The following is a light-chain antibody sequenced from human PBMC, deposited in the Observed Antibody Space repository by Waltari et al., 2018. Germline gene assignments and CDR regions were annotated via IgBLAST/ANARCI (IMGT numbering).Light chain of an antibody. CDR2: GAS. V-gene: IGKV3-15*01. CDR3: QHYNNWPLT. CDR1: QRVSSS. Sequence: EIVMRQSPAPLSVSPGERATLPCRASQRVSSSLAWYQQKPGQAPRPLIYGASARATGIPTRFSGSGSGTEFTLTISGLQSEDFAVYYCQHYNNWPLTFGGGTKMDIK. J-gene: IGKJ4*01.